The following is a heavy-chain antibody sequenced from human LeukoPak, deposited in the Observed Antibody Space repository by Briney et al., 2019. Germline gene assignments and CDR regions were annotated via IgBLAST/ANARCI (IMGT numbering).Heavy chain of an antibody. CDR1: GYTFTSYG. J-gene: IGHJ6*02. V-gene: IGHV1-18*01. CDR3: ARAGPKQLWIACYGMDV. Sequence: ASVKVPCKASGYTFTSYGISWVRQAPGQGLEWMGWISAYNGNTNYAQKLQGRVTMTTDTSTSTAYMELRSLRSDDTAVYYCARAGPKQLWIACYGMDVWGQGTTVTVSS. CDR2: ISAYNGNT. D-gene: IGHD5-18*01.